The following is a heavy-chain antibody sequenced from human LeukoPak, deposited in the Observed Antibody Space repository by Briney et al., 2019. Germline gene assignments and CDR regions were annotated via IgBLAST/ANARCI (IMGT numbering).Heavy chain of an antibody. CDR1: GGSISSYY. D-gene: IGHD3-10*01. J-gene: IGHJ4*02. V-gene: IGHV4-59*08. CDR3: ARHDHYYGSRSYYRR. Sequence: SETLSPTCTVSGGSISSYYWSWIRQPPGKGLEWIGYIYYSGSTNYNPSLKSRVTISVDTSKNQFSLKLSSVTAADTAVYYCARHDHYYGSRSYYRRWGQGTLVTVSS. CDR2: IYYSGST.